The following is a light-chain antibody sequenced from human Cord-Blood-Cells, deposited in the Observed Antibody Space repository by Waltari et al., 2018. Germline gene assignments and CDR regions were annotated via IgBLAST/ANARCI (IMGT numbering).Light chain of an antibody. CDR3: CSYAGSFWV. CDR2: DVS. V-gene: IGLV2-11*01. CDR1: SSDVRGYNY. J-gene: IGLJ3*02. Sequence: QSALTQPRSVSGSPGQSVTISCTGTSSDVRGYNYVSWSQQHPGKAPKLIIYDVSKRPSGVPDRFSGSKSGNTASLTISGVQAEDEADYYCCSYAGSFWVFGGGTKLTVL.